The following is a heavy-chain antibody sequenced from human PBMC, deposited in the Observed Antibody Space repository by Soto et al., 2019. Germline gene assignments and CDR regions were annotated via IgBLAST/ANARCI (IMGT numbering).Heavy chain of an antibody. Sequence: SVKVSCKASGGTFSSYTISWVRQAPGQGLEWMGRIIPILGIANYAQKFQGRVTITADKSTSTAYMELSSLRSEDMAVYYCARGTSYCGGECYGMDVWGQGTTVTVSS. J-gene: IGHJ6*02. V-gene: IGHV1-69*02. CDR1: GGTFSSYT. D-gene: IGHD2-21*01. CDR2: IIPILGIA. CDR3: ARGTSYCGGECYGMDV.